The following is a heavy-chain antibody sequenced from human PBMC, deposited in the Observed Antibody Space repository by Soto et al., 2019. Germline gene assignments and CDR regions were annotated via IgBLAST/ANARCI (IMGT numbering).Heavy chain of an antibody. CDR1: GFTFMSYA. CDR3: SKTYYYDSRGYYPFDF. Sequence: GGSLILSWAASGFTFMSYAMHWVRQAPGKGLEWVSVISGSGGTTYYADSVKGRFTISRDNSKNTLYLQMNSLRAEDTAVYYCSKTYYYDSRGYYPFDFWGQGTLVNVSS. CDR2: ISGSGGTT. V-gene: IGHV3-23*01. D-gene: IGHD3-22*01. J-gene: IGHJ4*02.